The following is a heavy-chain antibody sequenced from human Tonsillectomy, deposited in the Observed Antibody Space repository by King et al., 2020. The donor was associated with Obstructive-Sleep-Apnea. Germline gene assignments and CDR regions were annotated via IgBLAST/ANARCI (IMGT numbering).Heavy chain of an antibody. CDR3: AREDYSDSSGYYRGAFDI. D-gene: IGHD3-22*01. V-gene: IGHV4-39*07. J-gene: IGHJ3*02. CDR2: IYYSGST. CDR1: GGSISSSSYY. Sequence: QLQESGPGLVKPSETLSLTCTVSGGSISSSSYYWGWIRQPPGKGLEWIGSIYYSGSTYYNPSLKSRVTISVDTSKNQFSLKLSSVTAADTAVYYCAREDYSDSSGYYRGAFDIWGQGTMVTVSS.